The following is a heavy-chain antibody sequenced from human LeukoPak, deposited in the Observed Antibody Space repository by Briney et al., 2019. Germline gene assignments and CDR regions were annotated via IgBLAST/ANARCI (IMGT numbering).Heavy chain of an antibody. CDR2: ISGSGGTT. CDR1: GFTFSSYG. Sequence: GGSLRLSCAGSGFTFSSYGMSWVRQAPGKGLEWVSSISGSGGTTYYADSVKGRFTLSRDNSKTTLYLQMNSLRAEDTAVYYCAKGHCSGASCYVFDIWGQGTIVTVSS. J-gene: IGHJ3*02. D-gene: IGHD2-2*01. CDR3: AKGHCSGASCYVFDI. V-gene: IGHV3-23*01.